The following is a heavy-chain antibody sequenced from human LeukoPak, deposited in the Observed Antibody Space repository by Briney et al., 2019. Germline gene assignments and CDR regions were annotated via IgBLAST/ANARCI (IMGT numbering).Heavy chain of an antibody. D-gene: IGHD3-3*01. CDR2: MNPNSGNT. Sequence: GASVKVPCKASGYTFTSYDINWVRQPTGQGLEWMGWMNPNSGNTGYAQKFQGRVTMTRNTSMTTAYMELSSLRSEDTGVYYCATGPYDFWSGYPRGNFDYWGQGTLVTVSS. V-gene: IGHV1-8*01. J-gene: IGHJ4*02. CDR1: GYTFTSYD. CDR3: ATGPYDFWSGYPRGNFDY.